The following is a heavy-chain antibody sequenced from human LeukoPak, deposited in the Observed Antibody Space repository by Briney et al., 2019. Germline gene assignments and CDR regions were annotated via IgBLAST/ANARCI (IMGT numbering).Heavy chain of an antibody. Sequence: ASVKVSCKASGYTFTSYGISWVRQAPGQGLEWMGWISAYNGNTNYAQKLQGRVTMTTDTSTSTAYMELRSLRSDDTAVYYCARDSEGYSYGNGFDYWSQGTLVTVSS. CDR2: ISAYNGNT. V-gene: IGHV1-18*01. D-gene: IGHD5-18*01. J-gene: IGHJ4*02. CDR3: ARDSEGYSYGNGFDY. CDR1: GYTFTSYG.